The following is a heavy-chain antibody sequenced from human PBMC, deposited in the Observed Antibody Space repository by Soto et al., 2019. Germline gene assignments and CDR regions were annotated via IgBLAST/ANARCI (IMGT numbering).Heavy chain of an antibody. Sequence: GWSLRLSCVASGFNLSHPWMTWVRQAAGKGLEWVGRIKSKTDGGTADYAAPVKGRATISRDDSKNTVYLQMNSLKTEDTAVYYCTTGIYYDILTGYHNVAYWGQGALVTVSS. D-gene: IGHD3-9*01. CDR2: IKSKTDGGTA. CDR3: TTGIYYDILTGYHNVAY. CDR1: GFNLSHPW. J-gene: IGHJ4*02. V-gene: IGHV3-15*01.